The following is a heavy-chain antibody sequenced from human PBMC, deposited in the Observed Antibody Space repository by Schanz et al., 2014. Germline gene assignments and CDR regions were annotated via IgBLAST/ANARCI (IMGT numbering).Heavy chain of an antibody. J-gene: IGHJ3*01. CDR3: TRDRGALINHNDALDL. CDR1: GFTFSGYW. D-gene: IGHD3-16*01. V-gene: IGHV3-30*03. Sequence: VQLVESGGGLVQPWGSLRLSCAASGFTFSGYWMSWVRQAPGEGVEKVAVTSTDGTKTYYAASVRGRFTISRDNSKNTVYLQMNSLRSEDTAVYYCTRDRGALINHNDALDLWGQGTMVSVSS. CDR2: TSTDGTKT.